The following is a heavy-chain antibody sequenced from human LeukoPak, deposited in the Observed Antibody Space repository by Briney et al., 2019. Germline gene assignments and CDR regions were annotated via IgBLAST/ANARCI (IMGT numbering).Heavy chain of an antibody. J-gene: IGHJ3*02. CDR3: AKPITITGATDGFDI. V-gene: IGHV3-7*01. CDR2: IKQDGSEK. CDR1: GFVFSTYW. D-gene: IGHD5-12*01. Sequence: GGSLRLSCAASGFVFSTYWMNWIRQAPGKGLEWLANIKQDGSEKYYLDSVEGRFTISRDNAKNLLYLQMNNLRAEDTAVYYCAKPITITGATDGFDIWGQGAKVIVSS.